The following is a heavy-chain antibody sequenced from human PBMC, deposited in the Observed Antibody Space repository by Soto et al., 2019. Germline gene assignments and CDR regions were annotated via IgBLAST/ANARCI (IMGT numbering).Heavy chain of an antibody. D-gene: IGHD3-3*01. CDR3: ARASATRPFWSGYYLSAFDI. Sequence: GGSLRLSCAASGFTFSSYSMNWVRQAPGKGLEWVSSISSSSSYIYYADSVKGRFTISRDNAKNSLYLQMNSLRAEDTAVYYCARASATRPFWSGYYLSAFDIWGQGTMVTVSS. CDR2: ISSSSSYI. CDR1: GFTFSSYS. J-gene: IGHJ3*02. V-gene: IGHV3-21*01.